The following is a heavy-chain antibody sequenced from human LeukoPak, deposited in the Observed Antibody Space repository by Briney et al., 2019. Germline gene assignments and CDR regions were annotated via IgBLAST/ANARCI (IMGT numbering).Heavy chain of an antibody. CDR3: ARSFPDLQQGYYYYGTDV. D-gene: IGHD3-3*01. CDR1: GYTFTSYY. CDR2: INPSGGST. J-gene: IGHJ6*02. Sequence: ASVKVSCKASGYTFTSYYMHWVRQAPGQGLEWMGIINPSGGSTSYAQKFQGRVTMTRDTSTSTVYMELSSLRSEDTAVYYCARSFPDLQQGYYYYGTDVWGQGTTVTVSS. V-gene: IGHV1-46*01.